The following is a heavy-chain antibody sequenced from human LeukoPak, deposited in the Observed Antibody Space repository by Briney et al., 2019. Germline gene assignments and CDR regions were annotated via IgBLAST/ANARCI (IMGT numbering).Heavy chain of an antibody. CDR2: INPNSGGT. CDR1: GYTFTGYY. CDR3: ARDESGWYSFDY. J-gene: IGHJ4*02. V-gene: IGHV1-2*02. Sequence: ASVKVSCKASGYTFTGYYIHWVRQAPGQGLEWMGWINPNSGGTNYAQKFQGRVTMTRDTSISTAYMELSRLRSDDTAVYYCARDESGWYSFDYWGQGTLVTVSS. D-gene: IGHD6-19*01.